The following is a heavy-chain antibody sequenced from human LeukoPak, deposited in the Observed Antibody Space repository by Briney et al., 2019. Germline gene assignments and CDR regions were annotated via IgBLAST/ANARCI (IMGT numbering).Heavy chain of an antibody. Sequence: SVKVSCKASGGTFSSYAISWVRQAPGQGLEWMGGIIPIFGTANYAQKFQGRVTITTDESTSTAYMELSSLRSEDTAVYYCAWGGTGGSSWYRFYYYYMDVWGKGTTVTVSS. V-gene: IGHV1-69*05. CDR3: AWGGTGGSSWYRFYYYYMDV. CDR1: GGTFSSYA. J-gene: IGHJ6*03. D-gene: IGHD6-13*01. CDR2: IIPIFGTA.